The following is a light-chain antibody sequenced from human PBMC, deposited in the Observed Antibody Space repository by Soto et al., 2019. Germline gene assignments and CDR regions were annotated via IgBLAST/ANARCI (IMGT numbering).Light chain of an antibody. CDR3: KQSRSFPLT. V-gene: IGKV1-12*01. J-gene: IGKJ4*01. CDR1: QDLDRW. Sequence: DIQITQSPFSLSASFGDRVTIPCRASQDLDRWLAWYQQKPGEAPKVLIFAASSLQGGLPSRFSGGGSGTDFSLTISSLQPEDFATYYCKQSRSFPLTFGGGTKVDIK. CDR2: AAS.